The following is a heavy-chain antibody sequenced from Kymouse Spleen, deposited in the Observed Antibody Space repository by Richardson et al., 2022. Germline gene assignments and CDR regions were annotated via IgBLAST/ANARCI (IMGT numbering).Heavy chain of an antibody. Sequence: QVQLQQWGAGLLKPSETLSLTCAVYGGSFSGYYWSWIRQPPGKGLEWIGEINHSGSTNYNPSLKSRVTISVDTSKNQFSLKLSSVTAADTAVYYCARVDTAMAIFDYWGQGTLVTVSS. V-gene: IGHV4-34*01. J-gene: IGHJ4*02. CDR2: INHSGST. CDR1: GGSFSGYY. D-gene: IGHD5-18,IGHD5-18*01. CDR3: ARVDTAMAIFDY.